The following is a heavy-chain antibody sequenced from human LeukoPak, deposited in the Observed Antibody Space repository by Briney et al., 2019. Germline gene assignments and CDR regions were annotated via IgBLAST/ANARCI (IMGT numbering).Heavy chain of an antibody. Sequence: GGSLRLSCVASGFAFSSYWMTWVRQAPGKGLEWVANIKQDGGEEYYVDSVKGRFTIARDNAKNSLFLQMNSLRVEDTAVYYCARLGGSYYTYWGQGTLVTVSP. V-gene: IGHV3-7*01. J-gene: IGHJ4*02. CDR2: IKQDGGEE. CDR3: ARLGGSYYTY. CDR1: GFAFSSYW. D-gene: IGHD1-26*01.